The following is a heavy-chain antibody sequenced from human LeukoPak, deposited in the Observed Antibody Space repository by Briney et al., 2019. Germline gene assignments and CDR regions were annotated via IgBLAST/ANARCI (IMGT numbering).Heavy chain of an antibody. Sequence: PGGSLRLSCAASGFTFSPYWMHWVRQAPGKGLVWVSRIKGDGSITSYADSVKGRFTISRDNAKNTLYLQMNSLRAEDTAVYYCARDREGGMDVWGQGTTVTVSS. CDR2: IKGDGSIT. CDR1: GFTFSPYW. CDR3: ARDREGGMDV. J-gene: IGHJ6*02. V-gene: IGHV3-74*01.